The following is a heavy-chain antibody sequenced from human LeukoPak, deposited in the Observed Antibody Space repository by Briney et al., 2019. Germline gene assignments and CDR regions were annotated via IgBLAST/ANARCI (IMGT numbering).Heavy chain of an antibody. CDR2: INHSGST. Sequence: SETLSLTCAVYGGSFSGYYWSWIRQPPGKGLEWIGEINHSGSTNYNPSLKSRVTISVDTSKNQFSLKLSSVTAADTAVYYCARGRMVRGVIFDYWGQGTLVTVSS. V-gene: IGHV4-34*01. CDR3: ARGRMVRGVIFDY. CDR1: GGSFSGYY. D-gene: IGHD3-10*01. J-gene: IGHJ4*02.